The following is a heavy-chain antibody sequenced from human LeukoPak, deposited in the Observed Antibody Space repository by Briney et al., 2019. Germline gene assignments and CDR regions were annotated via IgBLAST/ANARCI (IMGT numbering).Heavy chain of an antibody. J-gene: IGHJ4*02. V-gene: IGHV3-49*04. CDR2: IRNKVYGGTI. D-gene: IGHD3-10*01. CDR3: LRYYGSGSLSGY. Sequence: GGSLRLPCTDSGFNFGDYAMGWVRQAPGKGLEWVGFIRNKVYGGTIEYAAAVKGRFTISRDDSKSIAFLQMDSLKTEDTAVYYCLRYYGSGSLSGYWGQGSLVTVSS. CDR1: GFNFGDYA.